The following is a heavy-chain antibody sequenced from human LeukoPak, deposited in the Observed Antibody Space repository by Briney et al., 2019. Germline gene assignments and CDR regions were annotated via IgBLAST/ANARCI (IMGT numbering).Heavy chain of an antibody. J-gene: IGHJ4*02. V-gene: IGHV3-21*01. CDR3: ARVPGDY. CDR1: GFTFRSYS. CDR2: ISSSNSLI. D-gene: IGHD3-10*01. Sequence: PGGSLRLSCAAYGFTFRSYSMNWVRQAPGQGLEWVSSISSSNSLIYYADSVKGRFTISRDNSKNSLYLQMNSLRAEDTAVYYCARVPGDYWGQGTLVTVSS.